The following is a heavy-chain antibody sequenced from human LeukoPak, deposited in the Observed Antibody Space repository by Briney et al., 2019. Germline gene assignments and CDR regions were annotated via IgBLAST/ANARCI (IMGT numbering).Heavy chain of an antibody. V-gene: IGHV1-69*05. Sequence: GASVKVSCKTSGGTFNNSAISWVRQAPGQGLDWLGGIMPLFGTAGYAQKFKGRITITKDESTRTVYLELPSLTSDDTAVYYCARDVHGDYGSGWFDPWGQGTLVSVSS. J-gene: IGHJ5*02. CDR1: GGTFNNSA. D-gene: IGHD4-17*01. CDR3: ARDVHGDYGSGWFDP. CDR2: IMPLFGTA.